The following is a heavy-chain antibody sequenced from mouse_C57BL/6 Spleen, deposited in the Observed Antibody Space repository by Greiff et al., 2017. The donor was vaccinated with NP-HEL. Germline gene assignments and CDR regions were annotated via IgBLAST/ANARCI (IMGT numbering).Heavy chain of an antibody. CDR1: GYTFTDYY. CDR3: ARNGNYVDYAMDY. CDR2: INPYNGGT. D-gene: IGHD2-1*01. J-gene: IGHJ4*01. V-gene: IGHV1-19*01. Sequence: VQLQQSGPVLVKPGASVKMSCKASGYTFTDYYMNWVKQSHGKSLEWIGVINPYNGGTSYNQKFKGKATLTVDKSSSTAYMELNSLTSEDSAVYYCARNGNYVDYAMDYWGQGTSVTVSS.